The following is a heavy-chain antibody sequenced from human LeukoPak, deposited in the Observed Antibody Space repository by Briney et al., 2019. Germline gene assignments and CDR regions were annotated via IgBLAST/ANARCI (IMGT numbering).Heavy chain of an antibody. V-gene: IGHV3-53*01. CDR1: GFTVSSNY. CDR3: AAIELSSSAPLYFDY. D-gene: IGHD6-6*01. Sequence: GGSLRLSCVVSGFTVSSNYMSWVRQAPGKGLEWVSVLYSGGNTYHADSVKGRFTISRDNSKNTLYLQMNSLRAEDTAVYYCAAIELSSSAPLYFDYWGQGTLVTVSS. CDR2: LYSGGNT. J-gene: IGHJ4*02.